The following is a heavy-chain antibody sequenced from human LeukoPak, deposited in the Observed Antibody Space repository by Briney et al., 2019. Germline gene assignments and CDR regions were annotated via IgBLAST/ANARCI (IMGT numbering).Heavy chain of an antibody. V-gene: IGHV4-59*08. D-gene: IGHD6-6*01. J-gene: IGHJ2*01. Sequence: PSETLSLTCTVSGGSISSYYWSWIRQPPGKGLEWIGYIYYSGSTNYNPSLKSRVTISVDTSKNQFSLKLSSVTAADTAVYYCARQYRVHSSSRHWYFDLWGRGTLVTVSS. CDR1: GGSISSYY. CDR2: IYYSGST. CDR3: ARQYRVHSSSRHWYFDL.